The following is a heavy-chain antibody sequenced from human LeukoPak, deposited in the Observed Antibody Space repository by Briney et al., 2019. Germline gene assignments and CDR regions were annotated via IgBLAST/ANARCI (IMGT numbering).Heavy chain of an antibody. D-gene: IGHD6-6*01. J-gene: IGHJ6*03. Sequence: GGSLRLSCAASGFTFSSYSMNWVRQAPGKGLEWVSYISSSSSTIYYADSVKGRFTISRDNAKNSLYLQMSSLRAEDTAVYYCARGGYSSSFYYYYYMDVWGKGTTVTVSS. CDR2: ISSSSSTI. V-gene: IGHV3-48*01. CDR1: GFTFSSYS. CDR3: ARGGYSSSFYYYYYMDV.